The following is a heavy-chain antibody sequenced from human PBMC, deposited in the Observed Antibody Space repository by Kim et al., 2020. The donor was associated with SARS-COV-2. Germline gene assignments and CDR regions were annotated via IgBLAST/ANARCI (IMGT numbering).Heavy chain of an antibody. CDR3: ARQIGKGSSWPHFDY. CDR1: GYSFTSYW. D-gene: IGHD6-13*01. Sequence: GESLKISCKGSGYSFTSYWIGWVRQMPGKGLEWMGIIYPGDSDTRYSPSFQGQVTISADKSISTAYLQWSSLKASDTAMYYCARQIGKGSSWPHFDYWGQGTLVTVSS. V-gene: IGHV5-51*01. CDR2: IYPGDSDT. J-gene: IGHJ4*02.